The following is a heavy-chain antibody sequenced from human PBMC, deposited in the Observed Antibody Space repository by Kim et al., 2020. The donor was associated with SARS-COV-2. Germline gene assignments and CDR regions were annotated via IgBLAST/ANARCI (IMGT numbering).Heavy chain of an antibody. V-gene: IGHV4-34*01. J-gene: IGHJ4*02. CDR3: ASRKSQERPFDY. Sequence: TYNPSLKSRVTISVDTSKNQFSLRLSSVTAADTAVYYCASRKSQERPFDYWGQGTLVTVSS. D-gene: IGHD1-1*01.